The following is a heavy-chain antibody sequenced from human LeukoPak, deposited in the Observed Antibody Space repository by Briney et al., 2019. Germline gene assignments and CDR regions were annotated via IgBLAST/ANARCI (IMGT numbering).Heavy chain of an antibody. D-gene: IGHD3-10*01. Sequence: ASVRVSCKASGYNFTDYYVHWVRQAPGQGLEWVGYITPNSEGTEFAQKFQGRVAMTRDTSIITAYMELSSLTSDDTAVYYCASGDYSGTKPDPIDMWGQGTLVTVSS. V-gene: IGHV1-2*02. CDR1: GYNFTDYY. CDR2: ITPNSEGT. CDR3: ASGDYSGTKPDPIDM. J-gene: IGHJ3*02.